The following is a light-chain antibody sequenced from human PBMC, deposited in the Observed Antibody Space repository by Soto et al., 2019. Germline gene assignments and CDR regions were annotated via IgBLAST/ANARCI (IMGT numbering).Light chain of an antibody. CDR1: ENVRTF. Sequence: EVVLTQSPATLSLSPGERATLSCRASENVRTFVDWYQQKPGQAPRLLIYGASNRATGIPARFSGSGSGTDFTLTISNLEPEDFAVYYCQQHSNWPPWTFGQGTRVEIQ. V-gene: IGKV3-11*01. CDR3: QQHSNWPPWT. J-gene: IGKJ1*01. CDR2: GAS.